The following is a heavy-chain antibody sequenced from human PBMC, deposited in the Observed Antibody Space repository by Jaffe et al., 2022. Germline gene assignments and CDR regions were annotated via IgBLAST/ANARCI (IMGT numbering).Heavy chain of an antibody. CDR2: IFWDHDT. V-gene: IGHV2-5*02. J-gene: IGHJ4*02. D-gene: IGHD3-10*01. CDR3: VHGHGSGEYPFDF. Sequence: QITLKESGPTLVKPTQTLTLTCTFSGFSLTTREVGVGWVRRPPGKPLEWLAFIFWDHDTRYSPSLQTRLTITKDASKNQVVLTMTNMDPVDTATYYCVHGHGSGEYPFDFWGQGTLVTVSS. CDR1: GFSLTTREVG.